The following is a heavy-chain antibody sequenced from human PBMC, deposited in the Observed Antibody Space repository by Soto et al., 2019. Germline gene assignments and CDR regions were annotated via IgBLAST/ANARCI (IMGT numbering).Heavy chain of an antibody. CDR3: AKVGGVRSMKVFFAS. D-gene: IGHD3-16*01. CDR1: GDSSGPPDG. Sequence: PSETLSVSCGGAGDSSGPPDGWSWVRQSPEKGLEWLGEVYHSGTTNFNPSLKSRLTMSVDKTRNHFSLKLSSVTAADTAVYYCAKVGGVRSMKVFFASWGQRILVTVSS. V-gene: IGHV4-4*02. CDR2: VYHSGTT. J-gene: IGHJ4*02.